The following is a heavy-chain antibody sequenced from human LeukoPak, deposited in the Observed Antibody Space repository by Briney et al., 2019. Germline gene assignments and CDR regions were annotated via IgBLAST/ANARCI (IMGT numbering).Heavy chain of an antibody. D-gene: IGHD6-19*01. CDR1: GDSIGIFY. V-gene: IGHV4-4*07. CDR2: VFPSGTT. Sequence: SETLSLTCTVSGDSIGIFYWSWIRHPAGKGLELIGRVFPSGTTKYNPSLKSRVTMSVDKAKNQFSLKLSSVTAADTAVYYCARDMGSGWFDHWGQGTLVTVSS. CDR3: ARDMGSGWFDH. J-gene: IGHJ5*02.